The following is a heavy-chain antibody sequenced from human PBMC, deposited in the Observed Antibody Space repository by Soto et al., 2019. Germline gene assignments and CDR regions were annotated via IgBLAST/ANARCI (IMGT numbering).Heavy chain of an antibody. Sequence: QAQLVQSGAEVKKPGASVKVSCEASGYTFTSYYMHWVRQAPGQGREWMGWINPNSGDTKYAQKFRGRVTMTRDTSIPPADMEVKWLKSDDTAVYYCARQLAYCGGDCFTEPGDYWGQGTLVTVSS. V-gene: IGHV1-2*02. CDR2: INPNSGDT. J-gene: IGHJ4*02. D-gene: IGHD2-21*02. CDR3: ARQLAYCGGDCFTEPGDY. CDR1: GYTFTSYY.